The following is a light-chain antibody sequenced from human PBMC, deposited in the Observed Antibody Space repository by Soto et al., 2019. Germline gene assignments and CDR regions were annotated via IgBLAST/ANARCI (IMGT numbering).Light chain of an antibody. J-gene: IGKJ1*01. CDR3: HQRQSWPRT. V-gene: IGKV3-11*01. CDR1: QYINTR. Sequence: EIVLTQSTATLSSFPRDRVTLSCRASQYINTRLAWYQHRPGQAPRLLIYQTSIRAAGIPARFSASGSGTDFTLTISDVQPEDFALYYCHQRQSWPRTFGQGTKVDI. CDR2: QTS.